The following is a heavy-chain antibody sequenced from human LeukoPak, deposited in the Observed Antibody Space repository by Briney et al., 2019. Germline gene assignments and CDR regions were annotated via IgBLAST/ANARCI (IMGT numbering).Heavy chain of an antibody. V-gene: IGHV3-30*03. CDR1: GFTFSSYV. D-gene: IGHD2-21*02. CDR2: ISYDGSNK. CDR3: ASKWYCGGDCYYQIDY. Sequence: PGRSLRLSCAASGFTFSSYVMHWVRQAPGKGLEWVAVISYDGSNKYYGDSVKGRFTISRDNSKNTLYLQMNSLRAEDTAVYYCASKWYCGGDCYYQIDYWGQGTLVTVSS. J-gene: IGHJ4*02.